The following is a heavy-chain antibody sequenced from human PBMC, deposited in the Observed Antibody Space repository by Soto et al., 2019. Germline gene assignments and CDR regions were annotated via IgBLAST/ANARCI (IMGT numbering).Heavy chain of an antibody. Sequence: EVQLVESGGGLVQPGGSLRLSCAASGFTFSSYWMHWVRQAPGKGLVWVSRINSAGSSTSYADSVKGRFTISRDNAKNTLYLQMNSLRAEDTAVYYCARAGAYYGSGNDAFDIWGQGTMVTVSS. D-gene: IGHD3-10*01. CDR1: GFTFSSYW. CDR2: INSAGSST. V-gene: IGHV3-74*01. CDR3: ARAGAYYGSGNDAFDI. J-gene: IGHJ3*02.